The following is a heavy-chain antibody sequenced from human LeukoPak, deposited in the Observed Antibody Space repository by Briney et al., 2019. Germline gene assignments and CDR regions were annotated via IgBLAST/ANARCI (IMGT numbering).Heavy chain of an antibody. CDR3: AKKWSGDYDSSGVNDAFDI. CDR1: AFTFRSYG. D-gene: IGHD3-22*01. CDR2: IRYHGSDK. J-gene: IGHJ3*02. V-gene: IGHV3-30*02. Sequence: GGSLRLSCAASAFTFRSYGMRWVRQAPGKGLEWVAFIRYHGSDKYYADSVKDRFTISRDNSKNTLYLQMNSLRAEDTAVYYCAKKWSGDYDSSGVNDAFDIWGQGTMVTVSS.